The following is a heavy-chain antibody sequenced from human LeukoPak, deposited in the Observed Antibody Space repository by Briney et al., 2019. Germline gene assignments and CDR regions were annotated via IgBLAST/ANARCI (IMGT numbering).Heavy chain of an antibody. CDR2: ISGSGANT. Sequence: GGSLRLSCAASGFTFSSYAMNWVRQAPGKGLEWVSTISGSGANTYYADSVKGRFTISRDNAKNSLYLQMNSLRAEDTAVYYCARARDSSGWYTDGFDIWGQGTMVTVSS. CDR3: ARARDSSGWYTDGFDI. D-gene: IGHD6-19*01. CDR1: GFTFSSYA. J-gene: IGHJ3*02. V-gene: IGHV3-21*01.